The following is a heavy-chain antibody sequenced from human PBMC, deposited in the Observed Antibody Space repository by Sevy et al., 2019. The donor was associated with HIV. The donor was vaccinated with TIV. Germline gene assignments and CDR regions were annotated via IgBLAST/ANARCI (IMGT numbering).Heavy chain of an antibody. Sequence: GGSLRLSCAASGFTFSSYSMNWVRQAPGKGLEWVSSISSSSSYIYYADSVKGRFTISRDNAKNSLYLQINSLRAEDTAVYYCARDSLSSSWYGVLDPWGQGTLVTVSS. CDR2: ISSSSSYI. J-gene: IGHJ5*02. CDR3: ARDSLSSSWYGVLDP. CDR1: GFTFSSYS. D-gene: IGHD6-13*01. V-gene: IGHV3-21*01.